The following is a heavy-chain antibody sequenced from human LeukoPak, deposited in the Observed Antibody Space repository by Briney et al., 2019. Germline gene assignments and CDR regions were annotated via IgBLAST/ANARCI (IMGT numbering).Heavy chain of an antibody. V-gene: IGHV3-33*01. Sequence: GSLRLSCAASGFTFSSYGMHWVRQAPGKGLEWVAVIWYDGSNKYYADSVKGRFTISRDNSKNTLYLQMNSLRAEDTAVYYCARDLGSSSWYDYWGQGTLVTVSS. D-gene: IGHD6-13*01. J-gene: IGHJ4*02. CDR2: IWYDGSNK. CDR3: ARDLGSSSWYDY. CDR1: GFTFSSYG.